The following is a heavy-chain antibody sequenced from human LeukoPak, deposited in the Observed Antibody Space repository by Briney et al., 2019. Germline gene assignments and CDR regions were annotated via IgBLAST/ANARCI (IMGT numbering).Heavy chain of an antibody. CDR2: ISRTSHFI. V-gene: IGHV3-21*01. Sequence: GGSLRLSCEASGFALSSYSMNWVRQAPGKGLEWVSSISRTSHFIHGAASVKGRFTISRDNAKNALYLHMNSLRVEDTAVYFCARGVEGRGPGYSGYDRALSDYWGQGTLVTVSS. CDR3: ARGVEGRGPGYSGYDRALSDY. CDR1: GFALSSYS. D-gene: IGHD5-12*01. J-gene: IGHJ4*02.